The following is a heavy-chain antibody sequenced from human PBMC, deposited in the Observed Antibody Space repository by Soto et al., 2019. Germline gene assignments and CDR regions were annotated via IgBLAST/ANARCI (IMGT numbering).Heavy chain of an antibody. J-gene: IGHJ4*02. CDR2: ISGSGAST. Sequence: GGSLRLSCAASGFTFSSYAMSWVRQAPGKGLEWVSAISGSGASTYYADSVKGRFTISRDNSKNTLHLQMNSLRAEDTAVYYCAKDRGPDYGDYVGWGQGTLVTVSS. CDR1: GFTFSSYA. CDR3: AKDRGPDYGDYVG. D-gene: IGHD4-17*01. V-gene: IGHV3-23*01.